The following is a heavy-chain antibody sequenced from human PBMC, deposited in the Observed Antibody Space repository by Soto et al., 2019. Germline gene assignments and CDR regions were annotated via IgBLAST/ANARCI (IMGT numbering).Heavy chain of an antibody. Sequence: DVQLLESGGGLVQPEGSLRLSWAASGFTFSSYAMGWVRQGPGKGLEWVAVVSIGGRTHYADSVRGRFTISRDNSKNTLSLRMNSLTAEDTAVYFCAKRRGAGGHFDYWGQGALVTVSS. J-gene: IGHJ4*02. D-gene: IGHD2-15*01. CDR3: AKRRGAGGHFDY. CDR1: GFTFSSYA. V-gene: IGHV3-23*01. CDR2: VSIGGRT.